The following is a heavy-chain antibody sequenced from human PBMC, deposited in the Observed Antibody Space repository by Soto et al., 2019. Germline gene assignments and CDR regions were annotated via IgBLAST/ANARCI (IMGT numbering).Heavy chain of an antibody. J-gene: IGHJ4*02. CDR3: ASQYSSGWPAEAFDY. V-gene: IGHV4-59*08. D-gene: IGHD6-19*01. CDR1: GGSVCSYY. CDR2: IYYSGST. Sequence: SETPSLSCTVCGGSVCSYYWSGIRQHPGKGLEWIGYIYYSGSTNYNPSLKSRVTISVDTSKNQFSLKLSSVTAADTAVYYCASQYSSGWPAEAFDYWGQGTPVTVSS.